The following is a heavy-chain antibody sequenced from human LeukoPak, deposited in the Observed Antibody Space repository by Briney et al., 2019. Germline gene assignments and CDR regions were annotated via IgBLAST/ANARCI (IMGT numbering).Heavy chain of an antibody. D-gene: IGHD5-24*01. Sequence: GGSLRLSCAASGFTFSSYAMSWVRQAPGKGLEWVSAISGSGGSTYYADSVKGRFTISRDNSKNTLYLQMNSLRAEDTAVYYCARGEMATMVLDYWGQGTLVTVSS. J-gene: IGHJ4*02. CDR1: GFTFSSYA. CDR2: ISGSGGST. V-gene: IGHV3-23*01. CDR3: ARGEMATMVLDY.